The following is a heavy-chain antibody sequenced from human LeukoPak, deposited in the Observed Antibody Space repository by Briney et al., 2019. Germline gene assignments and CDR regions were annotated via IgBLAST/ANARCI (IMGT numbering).Heavy chain of an antibody. CDR1: GYTFTSYD. Sequence: GASVKVSCKASGYTFTSYDINWVRQATGQGLEWMGWMNPNSGNTGYAQKFRGRVTMTRNTSISTAYMELSSLRSEDTAVYYCARGGDYVWGSYRFWYYYGMDVWGQGTTVTVSS. V-gene: IGHV1-8*01. D-gene: IGHD3-16*02. CDR3: ARGGDYVWGSYRFWYYYGMDV. J-gene: IGHJ6*02. CDR2: MNPNSGNT.